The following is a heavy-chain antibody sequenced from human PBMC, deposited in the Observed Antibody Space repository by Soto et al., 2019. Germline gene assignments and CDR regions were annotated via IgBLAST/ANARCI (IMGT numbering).Heavy chain of an antibody. CDR2: ISGSGGST. CDR3: AKDPYPSFFSGSYAGFDY. Sequence: GGSLRLSCAASGFTFSSYAMSWVRQAPGKGLEWVSAISGSGGSTYYADSVKGRFTISRDNSKNTLYLQMNSLRAEDTAVYYCAKDPYPSFFSGSYAGFDYRGQGSLVTGSS. V-gene: IGHV3-23*01. CDR1: GFTFSSYA. J-gene: IGHJ4*02. D-gene: IGHD1-26*01.